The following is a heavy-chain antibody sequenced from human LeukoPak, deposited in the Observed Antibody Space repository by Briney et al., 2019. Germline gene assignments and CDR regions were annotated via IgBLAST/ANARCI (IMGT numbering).Heavy chain of an antibody. CDR1: GFTFSSYG. J-gene: IGHJ4*02. CDR3: ANGDSHDNERFDY. D-gene: IGHD3-16*01. V-gene: IGHV3-30*02. Sequence: GGSLRLSCAASGFTFSSYGMHWVRQAPGKGLEWVAFIRYDGSNKYYADSVKGRFTISRDNSKNTLYLQMNSLRAEDTAVYYCANGDSHDNERFDYWGQGTLVTVSS. CDR2: IRYDGSNK.